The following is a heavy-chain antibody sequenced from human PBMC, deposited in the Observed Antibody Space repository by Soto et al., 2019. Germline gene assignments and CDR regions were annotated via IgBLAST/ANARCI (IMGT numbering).Heavy chain of an antibody. J-gene: IGHJ6*02. Sequence: EVQLVESGGGLVKPGGSLRLSCAASGFNFSSYSMNWVRQAQGKGLEWVSSISRSSSNIYYVDPVKGRFTISRDNAKNSLYLQMNSLRAEDTAVYYCARDLKVAAAGTGYYYYGMDVWGQGTTVTVSS. CDR1: GFNFSSYS. CDR2: ISRSSSNI. V-gene: IGHV3-21*01. D-gene: IGHD6-13*01. CDR3: ARDLKVAAAGTGYYYYGMDV.